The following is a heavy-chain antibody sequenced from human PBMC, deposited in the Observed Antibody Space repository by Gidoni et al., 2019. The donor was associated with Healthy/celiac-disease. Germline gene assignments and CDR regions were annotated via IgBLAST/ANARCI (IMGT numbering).Heavy chain of an antibody. CDR3: ARDGGEGCYFGYYYYYGMDV. Sequence: EVPLAASGAGLVQSGGSLRLGCAASAVTASSSYMSWVRQAPGKGLAWVSVIYSSGSTNYDDSVKGRFTISGDNSKNTLYLQMNCVRAEDTAVYYCARDGGEGCYFGYYYYYGMDVWGQGTTVTVSS. V-gene: IGHV3-66*01. CDR2: IYSSGST. D-gene: IGHD1-26*01. CDR1: AVTASSSY. J-gene: IGHJ6*02.